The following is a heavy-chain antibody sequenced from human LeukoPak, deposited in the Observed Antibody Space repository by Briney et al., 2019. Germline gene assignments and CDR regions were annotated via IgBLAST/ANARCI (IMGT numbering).Heavy chain of an antibody. J-gene: IGHJ4*02. D-gene: IGHD2-21*01. CDR2: FYPGDSDT. Sequence: GESLKISCKGSGYTFTSYWIGWVRQMPGKGLEWMGIFYPGDSDTRYSPSFQGQATISADKSISTAYLQWSSLKASDTAMYYCARRPAYCGGDCYFADYWGQGTLVTVSS. V-gene: IGHV5-51*01. CDR3: ARRPAYCGGDCYFADY. CDR1: GYTFTSYW.